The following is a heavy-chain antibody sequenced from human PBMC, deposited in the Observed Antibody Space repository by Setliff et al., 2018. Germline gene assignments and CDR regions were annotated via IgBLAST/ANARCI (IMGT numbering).Heavy chain of an antibody. D-gene: IGHD1-26*01. CDR1: GFTFSSYW. V-gene: IGHV3-74*01. CDR2: INSDESST. CDR3: ARVSSSGSYYLAMPAAFDI. J-gene: IGHJ3*02. Sequence: GGSLSLSCAASGFTFSSYWMHWVRQAPGKGLVWVSRINSDESSTSYADSVKGRFTISRDNAKNTLYLQMNSLRAEDTAVYYCARVSSSGSYYLAMPAAFDIWGQGTMVTVSS.